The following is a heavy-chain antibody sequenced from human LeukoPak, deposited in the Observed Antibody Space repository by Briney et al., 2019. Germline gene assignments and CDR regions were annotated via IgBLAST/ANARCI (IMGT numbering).Heavy chain of an antibody. CDR2: ISYDGSNK. D-gene: IGHD3-10*01. CDR3: AKDREHYYYGSGSYYM. CDR1: GFTFSSYG. Sequence: PGGSLRLSCAASGFTFSSYGMHWVRQAPGKGLEWVAVISYDGSNKYYADSVKGRFTISRDNSKNTLYLQMNSLRAEDTAVYYCAKDREHYYYGSGSYYMGGQGTPVTVSS. J-gene: IGHJ1*01. V-gene: IGHV3-30*18.